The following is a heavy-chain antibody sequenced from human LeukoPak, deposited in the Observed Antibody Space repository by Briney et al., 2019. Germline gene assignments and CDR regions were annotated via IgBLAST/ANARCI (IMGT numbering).Heavy chain of an antibody. CDR2: IKQDGSEK. CDR3: ARDGPLGYCSSTSCSNDAFDI. Sequence: PGGSLRLSCADSGFSFSSYWMSWFRQAPGKGLEWVANIKQDGSEKYHVDSVKGRFTVSRDNAKNLLYLQMNSLRAEDTAVYYCARDGPLGYCSSTSCSNDAFDIWGQGTMVTVSS. J-gene: IGHJ3*02. V-gene: IGHV3-7*01. D-gene: IGHD2-2*01. CDR1: GFSFSSYW.